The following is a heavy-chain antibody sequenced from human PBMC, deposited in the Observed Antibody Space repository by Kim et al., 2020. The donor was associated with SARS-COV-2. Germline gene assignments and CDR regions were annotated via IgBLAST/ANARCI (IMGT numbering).Heavy chain of an antibody. D-gene: IGHD6-13*01. CDR3: ERGAMDRGSWPSYYYDYM. V-gene: IGHV3-13*01. CDR2: ISIDADT. CDR1: GFTFSSSA. Sequence: GGSLRLSCAASGFTFSSSAMHWVRQASGKGLEWVGAISIDADTYYPGYATAGSTISTINRKNSLYTHMNRMRSGDTAVSSCERGAMDRGSWPSYYYDYM. J-gene: IGHJ6*03.